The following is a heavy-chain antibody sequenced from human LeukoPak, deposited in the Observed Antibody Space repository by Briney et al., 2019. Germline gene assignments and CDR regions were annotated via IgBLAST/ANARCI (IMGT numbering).Heavy chain of an antibody. V-gene: IGHV3-23*01. J-gene: IGHJ4*02. D-gene: IGHD3-22*01. CDR3: AQDTYYYDGSGYQTHFDY. Sequence: GGSPRLSCAASGFTFSSSAMSWVRQAPGKGLEWVSAISGSGGSTYCADSVKRRFTISRDNSKNPLYLQMNSLRAEDTAVYYCAQDTYYYDGSGYQTHFDYWGQGTLVTVSS. CDR1: GFTFSSSA. CDR2: ISGSGGST.